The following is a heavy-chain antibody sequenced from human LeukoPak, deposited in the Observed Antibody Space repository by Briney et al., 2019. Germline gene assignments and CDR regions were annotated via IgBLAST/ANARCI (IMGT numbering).Heavy chain of an antibody. D-gene: IGHD3-22*01. CDR3: TSLLDNDSSGYPDTLDM. CDR1: GGSISSHY. Sequence: SETLSLTCSVSGGSISSHYWSWIRQPPGKELEWIGYLFQSGSTNYNPSLQSRVTISVDTSRNHFSLKLTSVTAADTAVYYCTSLLDNDSSGYPDTLDMSGQGTMVTVSS. CDR2: LFQSGST. J-gene: IGHJ3*02. V-gene: IGHV4-59*11.